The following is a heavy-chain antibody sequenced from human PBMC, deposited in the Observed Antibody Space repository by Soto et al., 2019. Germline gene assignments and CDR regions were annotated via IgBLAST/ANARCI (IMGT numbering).Heavy chain of an antibody. D-gene: IGHD2-2*01. Sequence: QVQLVQSGADLKKPGASVKVSCQASGYTFTAFSVHWVRQAPGQGLEGMGWINGGSGHPRYSQKFQDRVTFTRDTSTSTVYMEMNSLTVADTAVYYCARPPREAYFTTCLDYWGQGTLVTVSS. CDR1: GYTFTAFS. CDR3: ARPPREAYFTTCLDY. J-gene: IGHJ4*02. CDR2: INGGSGHP. V-gene: IGHV1-3*01.